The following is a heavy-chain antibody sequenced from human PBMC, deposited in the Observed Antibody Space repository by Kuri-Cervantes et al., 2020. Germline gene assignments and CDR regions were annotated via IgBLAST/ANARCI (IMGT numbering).Heavy chain of an antibody. CDR1: GGSISSYY. V-gene: IGHV4-39*01. Sequence: GSLRLSCTVSGGSISSYYWSWIRQPPGKGLEWIGSIYYSGSTYYNPSLKSRVTISVDTSKNQFSLKLSSVTAADTAVYYCARPERMGELAFDYWGQGTLVTVSS. CDR3: ARPERMGELAFDY. D-gene: IGHD3-16*01. CDR2: IYYSGST. J-gene: IGHJ4*02.